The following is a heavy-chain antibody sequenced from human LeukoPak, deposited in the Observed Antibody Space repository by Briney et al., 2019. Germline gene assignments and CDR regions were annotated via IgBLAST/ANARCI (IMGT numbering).Heavy chain of an antibody. Sequence: KTSETLSLTCAVYGGSFSGYYWSWIRQPPGKGLEWIGEINHSGSTNYNPSLKSRVTISVDTSKNQFSLKLSSVTAADTAVYYCARAHSYDSSGYYKADAFDIWGQGTMVTVSS. V-gene: IGHV4-34*01. J-gene: IGHJ3*02. CDR1: GGSFSGYY. D-gene: IGHD3-22*01. CDR3: ARAHSYDSSGYYKADAFDI. CDR2: INHSGST.